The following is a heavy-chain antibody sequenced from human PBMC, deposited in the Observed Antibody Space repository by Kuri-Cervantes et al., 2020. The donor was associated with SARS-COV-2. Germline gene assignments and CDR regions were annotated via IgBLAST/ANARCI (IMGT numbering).Heavy chain of an antibody. CDR3: ARDSGDWNPDGFDI. CDR1: GYTFTSYA. CDR2: SNAGNGNT. D-gene: IGHD1-1*01. J-gene: IGHJ3*02. V-gene: IGHV1-3*02. Sequence: ASVKVSCKASGYTFTSYAMHWVRQAPGQRLEWMGWSNAGNGNTKYSQEFQGRVTITRDTSASTAYMELSSLRSEDMAVYYCARDSGDWNPDGFDIWGQGTMVTVSS.